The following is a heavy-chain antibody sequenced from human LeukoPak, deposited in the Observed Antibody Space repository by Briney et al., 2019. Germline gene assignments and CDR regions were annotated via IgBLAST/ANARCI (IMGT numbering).Heavy chain of an antibody. Sequence: SQTLSLTCTVSGGSISTYYWTWIRQPPGKGLEWIGCISDSGGTNYKSFLKSRLTISLDTPKKQFSLQLHSVTAADAAIYYCARQYDFWSGLFDFWGQGIMVTVSS. V-gene: IGHV4-59*01. CDR1: GGSISTYY. CDR2: ISDSGGT. D-gene: IGHD3-3*01. CDR3: ARQYDFWSGLFDF. J-gene: IGHJ4*02.